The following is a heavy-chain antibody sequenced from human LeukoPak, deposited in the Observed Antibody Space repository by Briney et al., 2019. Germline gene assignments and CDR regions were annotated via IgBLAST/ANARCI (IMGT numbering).Heavy chain of an antibody. D-gene: IGHD5-12*01. CDR3: GTMLVGTNLFDY. CDR1: GFTFSDYD. Sequence: PGGSLRLSCAASGFTFSDYDMSWIRQAPGKGLEWVSYISTGSSYTYYADSVKGRFTISRDNAKNSLYLQINSLRGEDTAVYYCGTMLVGTNLFDYWGQGTLVTVSS. CDR2: ISTGSSYT. J-gene: IGHJ4*02. V-gene: IGHV3-11*03.